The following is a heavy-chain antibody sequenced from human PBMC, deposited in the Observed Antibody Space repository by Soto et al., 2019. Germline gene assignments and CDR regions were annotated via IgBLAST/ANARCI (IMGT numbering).Heavy chain of an antibody. D-gene: IGHD3-16*01. J-gene: IGHJ3*02. CDR3: ARVAQDFGALDI. CDR2: ITTGDDT. Sequence: GGSLRLSCAASGFTFSSYDMHWVRQVPGKGLEWVSSITTGDDTSYPDSVQGRFTISRENAKNSLYLQMNNLRAGDTAIYYCARVAQDFGALDIWGQGTTVTVS. CDR1: GFTFSSYD. V-gene: IGHV3-13*04.